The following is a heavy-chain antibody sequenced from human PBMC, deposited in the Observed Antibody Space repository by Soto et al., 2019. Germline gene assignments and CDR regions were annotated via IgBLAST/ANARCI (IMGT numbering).Heavy chain of an antibody. CDR3: ARLRRASDMDV. Sequence: PSETLSLTCTVSGGSISSSIYYWGWIRQPPGKGLEWIGSIYYSGSTYYNPSLKSRVTISVDTSKNQFSLKLSSVTAADTAVYYCARLRRASDMDVWGKGTTVTVSS. D-gene: IGHD3-16*01. CDR1: GGSISSSIYY. V-gene: IGHV4-39*01. J-gene: IGHJ6*03. CDR2: IYYSGST.